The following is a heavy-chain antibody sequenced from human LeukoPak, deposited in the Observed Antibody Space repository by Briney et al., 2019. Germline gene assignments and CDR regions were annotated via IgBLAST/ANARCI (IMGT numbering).Heavy chain of an antibody. J-gene: IGHJ4*02. Sequence: PSETLSLTCTVSGGSIRSSYYYWGWIRQPPGKGLEWIGSIYYSGSTYYNPSLKSRVTISVDTSKNQFSLKLSSVTAADTAVYYCARTGYCSGGSCYVGFDYWGQGTLVTVSS. D-gene: IGHD2-15*01. CDR1: GGSIRSSYYY. CDR3: ARTGYCSGGSCYVGFDY. V-gene: IGHV4-39*01. CDR2: IYYSGST.